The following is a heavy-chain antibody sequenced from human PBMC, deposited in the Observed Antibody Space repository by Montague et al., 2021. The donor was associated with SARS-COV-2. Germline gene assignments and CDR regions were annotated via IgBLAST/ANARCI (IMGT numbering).Heavy chain of an antibody. CDR2: ISSNGKT. D-gene: IGHD3-22*01. V-gene: IGHV4-4*09. CDR3: ARRGYYDSAGYRWHLDL. CDR1: GGSINDHY. J-gene: IGHJ2*01. Sequence: SETLSLTCTVSGGSINDHYRSWIRQSPGKGLEWIGYISSNGKTNYNPSLKSRVALSADASRNEFSLKLDSVTAADTAVYFCARRGYYDSAGYRWHLDLWGRGMLVTVSP.